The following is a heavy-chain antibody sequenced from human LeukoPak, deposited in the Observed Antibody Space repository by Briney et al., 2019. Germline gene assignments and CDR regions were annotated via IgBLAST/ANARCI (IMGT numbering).Heavy chain of an antibody. CDR2: IYDSGST. J-gene: IGHJ6*03. CDR1: GGSISSYY. CDR3: ERHGSGRYYYYYMGV. Sequence: PSETLSLTCTVSGGSISSYYWSWIRQPPGKGLEWIGYIYDSGSTNYNPSLKSRVTISVDTSKNQFSLKLSSVTAADAAVYYCERHGSGRYYYYYMGVWGKGTTVTVSS. D-gene: IGHD1-26*01. V-gene: IGHV4-59*08.